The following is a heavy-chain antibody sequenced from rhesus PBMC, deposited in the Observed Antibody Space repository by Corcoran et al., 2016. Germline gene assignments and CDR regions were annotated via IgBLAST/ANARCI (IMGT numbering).Heavy chain of an antibody. Sequence: EVQLVESGGGLVQPGGSLRLSCAGSGFTFNTSGLHWVRQAPGKGLDWVAVISSDGTKKSCADSVKDRFTVSRDNSKNVVYLQMNNLKLDDTALYYCTRFDYWGRGVLVTVSS. V-gene: IGHV3-54*02. J-gene: IGHJ4*01. CDR1: GFTFNTSG. CDR3: TRFDY. CDR2: ISSDGTKK.